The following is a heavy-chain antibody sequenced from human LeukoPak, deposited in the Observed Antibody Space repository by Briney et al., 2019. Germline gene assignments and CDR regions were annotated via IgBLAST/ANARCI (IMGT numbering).Heavy chain of an antibody. CDR2: ISPNSGGT. CDR3: AREPSGSGGYDY. D-gene: IGHD3-10*01. Sequence: ASVEVSCKASGFTFSGYYMHWVRQAPGQGLEWMAWISPNSGGTNYVQKFQGRVTVTRDTSISTDYVEISGRPSDVTALYYRAREPSGSGGYDYWGQGTMVTVSS. V-gene: IGHV1-2*02. CDR1: GFTFSGYY. J-gene: IGHJ4*03.